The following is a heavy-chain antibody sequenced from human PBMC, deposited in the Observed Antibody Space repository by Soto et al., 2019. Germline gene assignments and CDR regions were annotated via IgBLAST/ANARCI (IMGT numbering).Heavy chain of an antibody. D-gene: IGHD5-12*01. J-gene: IGHJ4*02. CDR3: VRVVAIPGYPDN. CDR2: IVPIVDTS. CDR1: GGTFSSYA. V-gene: IGHV1-69*12. Sequence: QVQLMQSGAEVRQPASSVKVSCKTSGGTFSSYAISWVRQAPGQGLEWMGGIVPIVDTSTYAQKFQDRVTITADESTSTAYTELSSLRSDDTAIYYCVRVVAIPGYPDNWGQGTLVTVSS.